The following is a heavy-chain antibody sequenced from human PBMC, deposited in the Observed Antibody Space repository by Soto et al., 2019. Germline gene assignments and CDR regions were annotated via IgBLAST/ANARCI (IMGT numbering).Heavy chain of an antibody. D-gene: IGHD3-16*02. CDR2: IFYSGNT. V-gene: IGHV4-59*01. CDR3: ARMNDYVWGNYRVFDY. Sequence: SETLSLTCTVSGGSISSYYWSWIRQPPGKGLEWIGYIFYSGNTNYNPSLKSRVTISVDTSKNQFSLQLSSVTAADTAVYYCARMNDYVWGNYRVFDYWGQGTLVTVSS. CDR1: GGSISSYY. J-gene: IGHJ4*02.